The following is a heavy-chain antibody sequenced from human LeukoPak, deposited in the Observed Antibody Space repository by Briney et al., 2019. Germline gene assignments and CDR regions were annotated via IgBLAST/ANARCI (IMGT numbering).Heavy chain of an antibody. J-gene: IGHJ4*02. D-gene: IGHD3-10*01. V-gene: IGHV3-53*05. CDR3: AKLPSMVRGVDFDY. CDR2: IYSGGST. CDR1: GFTVSNNY. Sequence: AGGSLRLSCAASGFTVSNNYMSWVRQAPGKGLEWVSVIYSGGSTYYADSVKGRFIISRDNSKNTLYLQMNSLRAEDTAVYYCAKLPSMVRGVDFDYWGQGTLVTVSS.